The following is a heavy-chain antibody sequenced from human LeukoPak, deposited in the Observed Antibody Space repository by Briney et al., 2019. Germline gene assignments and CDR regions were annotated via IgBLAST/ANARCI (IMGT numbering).Heavy chain of an antibody. CDR2: IKPDGSEK. V-gene: IGHV3-7*01. CDR3: ARPVVAATTPDTFDI. Sequence: GGSLRLSCAASGFTFSNYWMTWFRQTPGKGLEWVGNIKPDGSEKYYVDSVKGRFTMSRDNAKNSLYLQMNSLRAEDTAVYYCARPVVAATTPDTFDIWGQGTMVTVSS. J-gene: IGHJ3*02. CDR1: GFTFSNYW. D-gene: IGHD2-15*01.